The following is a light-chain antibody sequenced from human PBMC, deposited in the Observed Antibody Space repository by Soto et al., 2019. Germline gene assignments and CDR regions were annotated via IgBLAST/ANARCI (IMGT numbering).Light chain of an antibody. CDR2: DAS. Sequence: ERVLTQSPATLSVSPGERATLSCRASQSVSSNLAWYQQKPGQAPRLLIYDASTRATGIPARFSGSGSGTEFTLTISSLQSEDFALYYCQQYSNWPPYTFGQGTKLEIK. CDR3: QQYSNWPPYT. CDR1: QSVSSN. V-gene: IGKV3-15*01. J-gene: IGKJ2*01.